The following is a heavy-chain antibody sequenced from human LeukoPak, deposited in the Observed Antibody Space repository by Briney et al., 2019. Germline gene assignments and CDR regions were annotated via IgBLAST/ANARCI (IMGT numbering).Heavy chain of an antibody. J-gene: IGHJ4*02. V-gene: IGHV3-23*01. CDR3: AKDRPNYHESNGHYYRRNGDY. D-gene: IGHD3-22*01. CDR1: XFTXXNYA. CDR2: ISSSGDIT. Sequence: PGGXXXXSCAAXXFTXXNYAMSWVRQAPGKGLEWVSXISSSGDITFYADSVKGRFTISRDNSRYTLYLQMNSLRAEDAAMYYCAKDRPNYHESNGHYYRRNGDYWGQGTLVTVSS.